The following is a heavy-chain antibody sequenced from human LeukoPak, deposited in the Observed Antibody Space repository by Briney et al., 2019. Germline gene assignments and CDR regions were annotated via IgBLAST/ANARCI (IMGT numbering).Heavy chain of an antibody. V-gene: IGHV3-30*18. CDR2: ISYDGSNK. J-gene: IGHJ1*01. D-gene: IGHD6-19*01. CDR3: AKDDHPGEAVAGPYFQH. CDR1: GFTFSSFG. Sequence: GRSLRLSCAASGFTFSSFGMLWAREAPGKGLEWGTDISYDGSNKYYADSVKGRFTISRDNSKNTLYLQMNSLRAEDTAVYYCAKDDHPGEAVAGPYFQHWGQGTLVTVYS.